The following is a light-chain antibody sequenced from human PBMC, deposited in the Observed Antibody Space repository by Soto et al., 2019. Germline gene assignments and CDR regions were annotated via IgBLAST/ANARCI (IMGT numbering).Light chain of an antibody. Sequence: EIVMTQSPAILSVSPGERATLSCRASERVSTNLAWYQQKPGQAPRLLIYGASTRATGIPARFSGSGSGTEFTLSISSLQSEDFAVYYCQQYDKWPSITFGQGTRLEIK. CDR3: QQYDKWPSIT. J-gene: IGKJ5*01. V-gene: IGKV3-15*01. CDR2: GAS. CDR1: ERVSTN.